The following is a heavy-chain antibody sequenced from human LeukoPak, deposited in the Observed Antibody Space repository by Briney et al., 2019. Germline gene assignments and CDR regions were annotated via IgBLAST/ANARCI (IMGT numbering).Heavy chain of an antibody. CDR2: MNPNSGNT. CDR3: ARSYYDFWSGVTPIGY. D-gene: IGHD3-3*01. Sequence: ASVKVSRKASGYTVTCYDINWVRQATGQGLELMGWMNPNSGNTGYAQKFQGRVTLSRNTSIRTAYMELSSLRSEDTAVYYCARSYYDFWSGVTPIGYWGQGTLVTVSS. J-gene: IGHJ4*02. V-gene: IGHV1-8*01. CDR1: GYTVTCYD.